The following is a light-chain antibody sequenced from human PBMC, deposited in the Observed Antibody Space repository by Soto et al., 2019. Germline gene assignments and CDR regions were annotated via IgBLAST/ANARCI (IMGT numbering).Light chain of an antibody. J-gene: IGKJ1*01. Sequence: EIVLTQSPGTLSLPPGERATLSCRASQSVSSSYLAWYQQKPGQAPRLLIYGTSSRATGIPDRFSGSGSGTDFTLTISRLEPEDFAVYYCQQYSYSSWTFGQGAKVEVE. CDR2: GTS. CDR3: QQYSYSSWT. V-gene: IGKV3-20*01. CDR1: QSVSSSY.